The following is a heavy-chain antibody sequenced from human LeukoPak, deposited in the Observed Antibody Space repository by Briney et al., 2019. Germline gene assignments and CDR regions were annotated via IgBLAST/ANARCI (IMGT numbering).Heavy chain of an antibody. Sequence: PGGSQRLSCAASGFTFSSYSVNWVRQAPGKGLEWVSSISSSSSYIYYADSVKGRFTISRDNAKNSLYLQMNSLRAEDTAVYYCASYYDFWSGYYTYYFDYWGQGTLVTVSS. D-gene: IGHD3-3*01. CDR1: GFTFSSYS. CDR2: ISSSSSYI. CDR3: ASYYDFWSGYYTYYFDY. J-gene: IGHJ4*02. V-gene: IGHV3-21*01.